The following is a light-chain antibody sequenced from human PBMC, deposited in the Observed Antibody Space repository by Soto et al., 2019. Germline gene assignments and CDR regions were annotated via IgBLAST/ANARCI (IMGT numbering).Light chain of an antibody. CDR1: SGEVGGCNY. CDR3: SSYTSTTTRV. Sequence: QSVLTQAAAVSVSPGQSITISCTGTSGEVGGCNYVPWYQQHPGKGPKLMIYEVSNRPSGVSNRFSGSKSGNTATLTISGFQAEDEADYHCSSYTSTTTRVFGTGTKVTV. V-gene: IGLV2-14*03. CDR2: EVS. J-gene: IGLJ1*01.